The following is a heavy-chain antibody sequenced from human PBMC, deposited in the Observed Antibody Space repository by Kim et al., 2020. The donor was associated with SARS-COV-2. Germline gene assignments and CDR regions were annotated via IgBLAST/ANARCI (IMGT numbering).Heavy chain of an antibody. CDR2: INNVGSAT. CDR3: VRGSGNFGYGMGV. D-gene: IGHD3-3*01. Sequence: GGSLRLSCAASGFTFSSCWMHWVRQAPGTGLMWVSRINNVGSATIYADSVKGRVTIARDNAKSTLYLQMNSLRVEDTAVYYCVRGSGNFGYGMGVWGQGNTVTVSS. CDR1: GFTFSSCW. V-gene: IGHV3-74*01. J-gene: IGHJ6*02.